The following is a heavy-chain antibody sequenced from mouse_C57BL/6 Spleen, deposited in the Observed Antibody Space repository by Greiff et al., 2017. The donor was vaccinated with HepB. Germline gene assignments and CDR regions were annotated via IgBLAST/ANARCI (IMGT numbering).Heavy chain of an antibody. J-gene: IGHJ1*03. CDR2: IDPSDSYT. Sequence: VQLQQSGAELVKPGASVKLSCKASGYTFTSYWMQWVKQRPGQGLEWIGEIDPSDSYTNYNQKFKGKATLTVDTSSSTAYMQLSSLTSEDSAVYYCARSRYYGSRGYFDVWGTGTTVTVSS. V-gene: IGHV1-50*01. D-gene: IGHD1-1*01. CDR1: GYTFTSYW. CDR3: ARSRYYGSRGYFDV.